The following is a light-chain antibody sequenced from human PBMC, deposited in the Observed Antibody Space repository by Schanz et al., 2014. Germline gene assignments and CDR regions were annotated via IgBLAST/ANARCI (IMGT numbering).Light chain of an antibody. CDR1: SSDVGGYNY. CDR3: GSYTPSINYV. V-gene: IGLV2-14*01. CDR2: DVS. J-gene: IGLJ1*01. Sequence: QSALTQPASVSGSPGQSITISCTGTSSDVGGYNYVSWYQQHPGKAPKVMIYDVSNRPSGVSNRFSGSKSGNTASLTISGLQAEEEAVYYCGSYTPSINYVFGPGTKLTVL.